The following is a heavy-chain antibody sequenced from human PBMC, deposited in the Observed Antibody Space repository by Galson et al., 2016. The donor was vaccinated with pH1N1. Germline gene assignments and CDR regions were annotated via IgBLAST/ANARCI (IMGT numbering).Heavy chain of an antibody. CDR2: LYNSGGT. J-gene: IGHJ3*01. V-gene: IGHV4-59*01. CDR3: ASAGHRSGWYGIGAFDV. D-gene: IGHD6-13*01. CDR1: GGSISSYY. Sequence: SETLSLTCTVSGGSISSYYWSWIRQPPGKGLEWIGYLYNSGGTNYNPSLMSRVTISEDTPRNQFSLKLRSVTAADTAVYYCASAGHRSGWYGIGAFDVWGQGTKVTVSS.